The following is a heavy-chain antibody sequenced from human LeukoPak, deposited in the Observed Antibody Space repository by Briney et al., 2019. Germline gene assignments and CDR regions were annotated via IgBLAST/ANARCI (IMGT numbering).Heavy chain of an antibody. J-gene: IGHJ3*02. CDR1: GGSISSYY. V-gene: IGHV4-59*08. CDR2: IYYSGST. CDR3: AGGMQLWGSQGSFDI. Sequence: PSETLSLTCTVSGGSISSYYWSWIRQPPGKGLEWIGYIYYSGSTNYNPSLKSRVTISVDTSKNQFSLKLSSVTAADTAVYYCAGGMQLWGSQGSFDIWGQGTMVTVSS. D-gene: IGHD5-18*01.